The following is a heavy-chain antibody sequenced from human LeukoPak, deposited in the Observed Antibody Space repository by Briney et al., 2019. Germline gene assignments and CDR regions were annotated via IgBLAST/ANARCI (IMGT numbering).Heavy chain of an antibody. CDR2: ISAYNGNT. D-gene: IGHD2-21*02. J-gene: IGHJ6*02. V-gene: IGHV1-18*01. Sequence: ASVKVSCKASGYTFTSYGISWVRQAPGQGLEWMGWISAYNGNTNYAQKLRGRVTMTTDTSTSTAYMELRSLRSDGTAVYYCARSNVVTAIHEDYYYYYGMDVWGQGTTVTVSS. CDR3: ARSNVVTAIHEDYYYYYGMDV. CDR1: GYTFTSYG.